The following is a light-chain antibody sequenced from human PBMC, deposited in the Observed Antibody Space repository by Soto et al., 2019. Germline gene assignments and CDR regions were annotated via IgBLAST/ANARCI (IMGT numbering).Light chain of an antibody. CDR1: SSDVGGYNY. CDR3: SSYTTSSTPWV. J-gene: IGLJ1*01. Sequence: QSVLTQPASVSGSPGQSITISCTGTSSDVGGYNYVSWYQQHPGKAPKLMIFEVSNRPSGVSNRFSGSKSGNTASLTISGLQAEDEGDYYCSSYTTSSTPWVFGTGTKVTVL. V-gene: IGLV2-14*01. CDR2: EVS.